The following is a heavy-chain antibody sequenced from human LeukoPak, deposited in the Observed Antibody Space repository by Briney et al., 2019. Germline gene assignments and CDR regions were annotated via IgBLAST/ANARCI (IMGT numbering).Heavy chain of an antibody. V-gene: IGHV4-39*01. CDR3: ARLGVSGSYVLDY. CDR2: IYYSGST. D-gene: IGHD1-26*01. Sequence: SETLSLTCTVSGGSISSSNYYWGWIRQPPGKGLEWIGSIYYSGSTYYNPSLKSRVTISVDTSKNQFSLKLSSVTAADTAVYCCARLGVSGSYVLDYWGQGTLVTVSS. CDR1: GGSISSSNYY. J-gene: IGHJ4*02.